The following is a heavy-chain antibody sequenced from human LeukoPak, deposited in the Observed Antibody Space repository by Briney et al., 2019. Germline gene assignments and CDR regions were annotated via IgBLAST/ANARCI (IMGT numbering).Heavy chain of an antibody. V-gene: IGHV3-23*01. J-gene: IGHJ5*02. CDR2: ISGNGKAT. CDR3: VKGVEPSIDNYFDP. CDR1: GFAFSTTA. D-gene: IGHD1-1*01. Sequence: GGSLRLSCVASGFAFSTTATTWLRQTPGRRLEYVSTISGNGKATYYAESVKGRFTVSRDNLKNTLYLDMNSLRVDDTAVYYCVKGVEPSIDNYFDPWGQGTLVTVSS.